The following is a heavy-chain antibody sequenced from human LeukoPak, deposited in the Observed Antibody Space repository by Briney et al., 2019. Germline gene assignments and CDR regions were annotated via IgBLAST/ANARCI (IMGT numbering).Heavy chain of an antibody. V-gene: IGHV4-39*01. CDR3: ARQSGSYGVYYYYMDV. J-gene: IGHJ6*03. CDR1: GFAFSSYSMN. Sequence: GSLRLSCAASGFAFSSYSMNWVRQAPGKGLEWIGNIYYSGSTYYNPSLKSRVTISVDTSKNQFSLKLSSVTAADTAVYYCARQSGSYGVYYYYMDVWGKGTTVTISS. D-gene: IGHD1-26*01. CDR2: IYYSGST.